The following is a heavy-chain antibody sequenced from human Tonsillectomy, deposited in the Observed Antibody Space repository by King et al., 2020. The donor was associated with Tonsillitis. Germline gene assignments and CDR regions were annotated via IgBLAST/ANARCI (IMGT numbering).Heavy chain of an antibody. D-gene: IGHD3-22*01. V-gene: IGHV4-59*01. J-gene: IGHJ3*02. CDR2: IYYSGST. Sequence: QLQESGPGLVKPSETLSLTCTVAGGSISSYYWSWIRQPPGKGLEWIGYIYYSGSTNYNPSLKSRVTISVDTSKNQFSLKLSSVTAADTAVYYCARARYYYDSSGADAFDIWGQGTMVTVSS. CDR1: GGSISSYY. CDR3: ARARYYYDSSGADAFDI.